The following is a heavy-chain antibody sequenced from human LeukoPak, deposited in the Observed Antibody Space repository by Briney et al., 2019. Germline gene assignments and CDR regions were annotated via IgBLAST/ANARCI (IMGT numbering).Heavy chain of an antibody. D-gene: IGHD2/OR15-2a*01. CDR1: GGSISSNEFH. J-gene: IGHJ5*02. CDR2: IFYTGTA. CDR3: AKHAYALGIVVDP. V-gene: IGHV4-39*01. Sequence: SETLSLTCTVSGGSISSNEFHWGWIRQPPGKGLEWIATIFYTGTAYYSPSLKSRVTISADTSKNQFSLRLTSLTAADTAVYYCAKHAYALGIVVDPWGQGTLVTVSS.